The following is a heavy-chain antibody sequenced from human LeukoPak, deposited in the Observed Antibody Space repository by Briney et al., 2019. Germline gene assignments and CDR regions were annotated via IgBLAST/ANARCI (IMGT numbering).Heavy chain of an antibody. CDR2: VYYTGST. CDR1: GGSVSNYY. V-gene: IGHV4-59*08. Sequence: SETLSLTCSVSGGSVSNYYWSWIRQPPGKGLEWIGYVYYTGSTNYNPSLKSRVTMFEDKSKNQFSLRLYSVTVVGTAVYYCARHFAYSSSSYFDYWGQGSLVTVS. D-gene: IGHD6-6*01. CDR3: ARHFAYSSSSYFDY. J-gene: IGHJ4*02.